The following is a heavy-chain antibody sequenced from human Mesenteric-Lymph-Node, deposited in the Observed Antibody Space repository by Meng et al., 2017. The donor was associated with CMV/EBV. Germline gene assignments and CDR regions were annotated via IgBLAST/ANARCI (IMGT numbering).Heavy chain of an antibody. D-gene: IGHD6-13*01. V-gene: IGHV3-30*02. J-gene: IGHJ6*02. CDR3: ARTRSSWDYYGMDV. CDR1: GFTFSTYG. CDR2: IPYDGTYE. Sequence: GGSLRLSCAASGFTFSTYGMHWVRQAPGKGLEWVAFIPYDGTYEYYAESVEGRFTIARDNSKNTLYLQMNNLRPEDTTVYYCARTRSSWDYYGMDVWGQGTAVTVSS.